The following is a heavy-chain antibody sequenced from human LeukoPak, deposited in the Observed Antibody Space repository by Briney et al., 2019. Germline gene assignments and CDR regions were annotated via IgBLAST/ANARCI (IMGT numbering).Heavy chain of an antibody. D-gene: IGHD1-14*01. CDR2: ISGSGGTT. CDR1: GFTFSGST. CDR3: AKLTTH. J-gene: IGHJ4*02. Sequence: ESGGSLRLSCVASGFTFSGSTMSWVRQAPGKGLEWVSAISGSGGTTYYADSVKGRFTISRDNSKNTLYLQMNSLRAEDAAVYFCAKLTTHRGQETLVTVSS. V-gene: IGHV3-23*01.